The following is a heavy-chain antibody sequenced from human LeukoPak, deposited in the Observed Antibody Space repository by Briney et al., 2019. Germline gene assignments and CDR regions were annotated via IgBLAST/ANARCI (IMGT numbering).Heavy chain of an antibody. CDR3: ASRPYGDYEGAFDP. CDR2: IYYSGST. Sequence: PSQTLSLTCTVSGGSLSSGDYYWSWIRQPPGKGLEWIGYIYYSGSTYYNPSLKSRVTISVDTSKNQFSLKLSSVTAADTAVYYCASRPYGDYEGAFDPWGQGTLVTVSS. J-gene: IGHJ5*02. CDR1: GGSLSSGDYY. D-gene: IGHD4-17*01. V-gene: IGHV4-30-4*01.